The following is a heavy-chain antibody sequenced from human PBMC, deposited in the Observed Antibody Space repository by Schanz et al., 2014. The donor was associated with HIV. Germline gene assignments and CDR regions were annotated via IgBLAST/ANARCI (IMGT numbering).Heavy chain of an antibody. CDR2: ITSSGSYR. V-gene: IGHV3-21*02. Sequence: DVQILESGGGLVQPGGSRRLSCAVSGLPFSTSAMSWVRQAPGKGLEWVASITSSGSYRYYADSVKGQFTISRDNAKNSLYLQMNSLRAEDTAVYYCARDRPVNSYCSNGVCYPLWGQGTLVTVSS. CDR1: GLPFSTSA. J-gene: IGHJ4*02. CDR3: ARDRPVNSYCSNGVCYPL. D-gene: IGHD2-8*01.